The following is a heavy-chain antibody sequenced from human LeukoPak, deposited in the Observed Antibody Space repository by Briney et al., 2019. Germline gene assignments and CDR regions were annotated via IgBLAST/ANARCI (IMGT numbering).Heavy chain of an antibody. CDR1: GFTFNNYA. J-gene: IGHJ4*02. V-gene: IGHV3-23*01. CDR3: AKDLSSGYSYGYINY. CDR2: ISGSGGST. Sequence: PGGSLRLSCAVSGFTFNNYAMSWVRQAPGKGLEWVSAISGSGGSTYYADSVKGRFTISRDNSKSTLYLQMNSLRAEDTAVYYCAKDLSSGYSYGYINYWGQGTLVTVSS. D-gene: IGHD5-18*01.